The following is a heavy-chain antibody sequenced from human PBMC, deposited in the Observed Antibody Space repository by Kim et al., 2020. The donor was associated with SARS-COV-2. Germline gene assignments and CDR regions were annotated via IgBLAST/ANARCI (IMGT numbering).Heavy chain of an antibody. CDR1: GFTFSSYA. CDR3: VKRASSSGWYGMDV. D-gene: IGHD6-25*01. CDR2: INGNGGTT. Sequence: GGSLRLSCSASGFTFSSYALHWVHQAPGKGLESVSTINGNGGTTNYADSVRDRFTISRDNSKNTLYLQMSSLRPEDTAVYYCVKRASSSGWYGMDVWGQG. V-gene: IGHV3-64D*09. J-gene: IGHJ6*02.